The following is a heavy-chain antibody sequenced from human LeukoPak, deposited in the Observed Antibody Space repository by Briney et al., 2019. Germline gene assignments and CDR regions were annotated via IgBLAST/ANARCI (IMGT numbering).Heavy chain of an antibody. D-gene: IGHD2-15*01. Sequence: QPGGSLRLSCTASGFTFSNYAMSWVRQAPGKGLEWVSTISGSDGSTYYADSVKGRFTISRDNSKNTLYLQMNSLRVEDTAIYYCAKGRGYCTGGSCCSDYWGQGTLVTVSS. V-gene: IGHV3-23*01. CDR1: GFTFSNYA. CDR3: AKGRGYCTGGSCCSDY. CDR2: ISGSDGST. J-gene: IGHJ4*02.